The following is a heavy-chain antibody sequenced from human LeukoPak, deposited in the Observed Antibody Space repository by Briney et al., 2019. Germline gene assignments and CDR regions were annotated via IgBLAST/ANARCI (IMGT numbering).Heavy chain of an antibody. Sequence: GKSLRLSCAGSGITFNDYALHWVRQAPGKGLEWVAVISYDGSNKFYADSVRGRFTISRDNSKNTLYLQMNSLRAEDTAVYYCARDNFDSSGYYPDDYWGQGTLVTVSS. CDR2: ISYDGSNK. CDR1: GITFNDYA. J-gene: IGHJ4*02. CDR3: ARDNFDSSGYYPDDY. D-gene: IGHD3-22*01. V-gene: IGHV3-30-3*01.